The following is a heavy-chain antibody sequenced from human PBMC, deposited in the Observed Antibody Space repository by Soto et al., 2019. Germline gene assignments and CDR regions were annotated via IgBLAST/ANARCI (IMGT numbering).Heavy chain of an antibody. J-gene: IGHJ3*01. CDR1: GFSFSGYN. D-gene: IGHD3-22*01. CDR3: ARVVYFDRSAYGL. V-gene: IGHV3-21*04. Sequence: GGSLRLSCAASGFSFSGYNMNWVRQAPGKWLEWVSSISGDSNYIYYADSVQGRFTISRDNAKNSVYLQMNSLRAEDTAVYYCARVVYFDRSAYGLWGQGXMVTV. CDR2: ISGDSNYI.